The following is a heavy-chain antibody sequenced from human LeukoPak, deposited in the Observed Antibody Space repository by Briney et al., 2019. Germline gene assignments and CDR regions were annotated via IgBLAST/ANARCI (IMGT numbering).Heavy chain of an antibody. CDR3: ARDSPAYCSGGNCYNWYFDL. V-gene: IGHV4-4*02. CDR1: GDSITNRNW. J-gene: IGHJ2*01. D-gene: IGHD2-15*01. Sequence: SETLSLTCAVSGDSITNRNWWTWVRQPPGQGLEWIGEISHSGSTNYNPSLKSRVTISVDKSKNEFSLNLSSVTAADTAVYYCARDSPAYCSGGNCYNWYFDLWGRGTLVSVSS. CDR2: ISHSGST.